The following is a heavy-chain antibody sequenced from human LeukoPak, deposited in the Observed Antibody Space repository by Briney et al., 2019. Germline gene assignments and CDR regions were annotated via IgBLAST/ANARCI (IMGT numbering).Heavy chain of an antibody. V-gene: IGHV3-9*01. CDR2: ISWNSGSI. Sequence: GGSLRLSCAASGFTFNDYALHWVRHAPGKGLEWVSGISWNSGSIGYADSVKGRFTISRDNTKNSLYLQMNSLRAEDTAVYYCAKSIAVAGTFDYWGQGTLVTVSS. J-gene: IGHJ4*02. D-gene: IGHD6-19*01. CDR1: GFTFNDYA. CDR3: AKSIAVAGTFDY.